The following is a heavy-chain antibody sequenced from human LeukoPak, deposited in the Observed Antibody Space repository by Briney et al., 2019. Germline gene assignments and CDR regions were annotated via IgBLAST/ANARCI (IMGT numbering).Heavy chain of an antibody. V-gene: IGHV3-73*01. CDR3: TRIGYSSSWFDY. CDR2: IRSKANSYAT. D-gene: IGHD6-13*01. CDR1: GFTFSSYW. Sequence: GGSLRLSCAASGFTFSSYWMSWVRQASGKGLEWVGRIRSKANSYATAYAASVKGRFTISRDDSKNTAYLQMNSLKTEDTAVYYCTRIGYSSSWFDYWGQGTLVTVSS. J-gene: IGHJ4*02.